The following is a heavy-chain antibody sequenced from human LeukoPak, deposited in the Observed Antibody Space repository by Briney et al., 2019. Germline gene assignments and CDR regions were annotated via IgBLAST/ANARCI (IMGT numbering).Heavy chain of an antibody. CDR2: IWYDGSNK. CDR1: GITFSSYG. CDR3: TRDLAY. V-gene: IGHV3-33*01. Sequence: LSGGSLRLSCSASGITFSSYGMNWVRQAPGKGLEWVAVIWYDGSNKYYGDSVKGRFTISRDNSKNTLYLQMNSLRVEDTAVYYCTRDLAYWGQGTLVTVSS. J-gene: IGHJ4*02.